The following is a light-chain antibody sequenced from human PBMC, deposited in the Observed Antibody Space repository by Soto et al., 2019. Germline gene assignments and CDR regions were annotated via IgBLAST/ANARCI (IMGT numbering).Light chain of an antibody. J-gene: IGKJ5*01. CDR1: QTISSW. CDR3: QQYDTYSIT. Sequence: DIQMTQSPSTLSGSVGDRVTITCRASQTISSWLAWYQQKPGKAPKLLIYKTSNLESGVPSRFSGSGSGTEFSLTISSLQPDDFATYYCQQYDTYSITFGQGTRLEIK. CDR2: KTS. V-gene: IGKV1-5*03.